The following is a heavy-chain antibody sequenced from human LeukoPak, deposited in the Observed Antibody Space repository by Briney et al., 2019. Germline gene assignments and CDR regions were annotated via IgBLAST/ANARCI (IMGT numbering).Heavy chain of an antibody. CDR1: GGSISSYY. J-gene: IGHJ4*02. CDR2: IYYSGST. V-gene: IGHV4-59*01. Sequence: SETLSLTCTVSGGSISSYYWSWIRQPPGKGLEWIGYIYYSGSTNYNPSLKSRVTISVDTSKNQFSLKLSSVTVADTAVYYCARASRAAAGKIDYWGQGTLVTVSS. D-gene: IGHD6-13*01. CDR3: ARASRAAAGKIDY.